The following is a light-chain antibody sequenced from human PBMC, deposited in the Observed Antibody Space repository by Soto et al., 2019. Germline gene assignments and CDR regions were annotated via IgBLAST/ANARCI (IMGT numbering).Light chain of an antibody. J-gene: IGKJ4*01. CDR1: QGISSY. Sequence: AIRMTQSPSSFSASTGDRVTITCRASQGISSYLAWYQQKPGKAPKLLIYAASTLQSGVPSRFSGSGSGTDFTLTISRLQPEDVATYYCQKYNSAPLTFGGGTKVDIK. CDR3: QKYNSAPLT. CDR2: AAS. V-gene: IGKV1-8*01.